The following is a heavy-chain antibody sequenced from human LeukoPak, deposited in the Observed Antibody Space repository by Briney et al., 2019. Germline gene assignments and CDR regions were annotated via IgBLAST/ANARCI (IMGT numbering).Heavy chain of an antibody. CDR2: IDPSSTYI. Sequence: GGSLRLSCSVSRFTFSSYTMNWVRQAPGKGLEWVSSIDPSSTYIYYADSVKGRFTISRDNAQNSLYLQMNSLRAEDTAVYYCARDPGYSSSWYYFDYWGQGTLVTVSS. CDR1: RFTFSSYT. V-gene: IGHV3-21*01. J-gene: IGHJ4*02. CDR3: ARDPGYSSSWYYFDY. D-gene: IGHD6-13*01.